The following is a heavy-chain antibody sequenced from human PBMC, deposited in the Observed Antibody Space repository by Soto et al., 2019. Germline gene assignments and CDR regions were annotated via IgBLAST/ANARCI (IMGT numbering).Heavy chain of an antibody. D-gene: IGHD2-21*02. J-gene: IGHJ4*02. CDR3: ARDRVYCGGDCYSSLDY. V-gene: IGHV3-48*02. Sequence: HPGGSLRLSCAASGVTFSSYSMNWVGQAPGKGLEWVSYISSSSSTIYYADSVKGRFTISRDNAKNSLYLQMNSLREEDTAVYYCARDRVYCGGDCYSSLDYWGQGT. CDR1: GVTFSSYS. CDR2: ISSSSSTI.